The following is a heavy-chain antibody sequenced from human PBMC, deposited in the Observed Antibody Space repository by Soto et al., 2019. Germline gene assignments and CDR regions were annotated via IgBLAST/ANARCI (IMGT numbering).Heavy chain of an antibody. Sequence: ASVKVSCKVSGYTLTELSMHWVRQAPGKGLELMGGFDPEDGETIYAQKFQGRVTMTEDTSTDTAYMELSSLRSEDTAVYYCATQVVVVAATRKYTFDYWGQGTLVTVSS. CDR2: FDPEDGET. J-gene: IGHJ4*02. V-gene: IGHV1-24*01. D-gene: IGHD2-15*01. CDR3: ATQVVVVAATRKYTFDY. CDR1: GYTLTELS.